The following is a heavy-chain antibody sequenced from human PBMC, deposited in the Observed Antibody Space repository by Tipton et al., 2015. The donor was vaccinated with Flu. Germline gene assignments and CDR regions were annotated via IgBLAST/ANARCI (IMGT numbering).Heavy chain of an antibody. Sequence: LSLTCSVSADSISSNYWSWIRQSPGKGLEWIGYIYNTWSTNYNPSLKSRVTISVDTSKNQFSLNLRSVTAADTAVYYCARQDHGLDVWGQGTTVSVS. CDR1: ADSISSNY. J-gene: IGHJ6*02. D-gene: IGHD2-8*01. CDR2: IYNTWST. V-gene: IGHV4-59*08. CDR3: ARQDHGLDV.